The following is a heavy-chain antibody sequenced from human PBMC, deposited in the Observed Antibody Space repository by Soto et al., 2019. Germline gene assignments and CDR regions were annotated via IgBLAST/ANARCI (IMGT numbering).Heavy chain of an antibody. J-gene: IGHJ4*02. D-gene: IGHD2-8*01. Sequence: PGGSLRLSCVASRFDFSSYEMSWVRQAAGKGPEWVSRVSLTGDRTNYAGSVKGRFTVSRDNFKNALYLEMDSLRPDDTAIYYCARGGGYCTPTSCAIDSWGRGTPVTSPQ. CDR1: RFDFSSYE. CDR3: ARGGGYCTPTSCAIDS. V-gene: IGHV3-23*01. CDR2: VSLTGDRT.